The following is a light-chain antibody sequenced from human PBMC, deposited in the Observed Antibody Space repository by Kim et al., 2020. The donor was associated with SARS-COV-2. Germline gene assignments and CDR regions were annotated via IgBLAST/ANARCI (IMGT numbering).Light chain of an antibody. CDR1: SSDVGSYNL. V-gene: IGLV2-23*02. Sequence: QSALTQPASVSGSPGQSITISCTGTSSDVGSYNLVSWYQHHPGKAPKLMIYEVNKRPSGVSNRFSGSKSGNTASLTISGLQAEDEADYYCSSYSGLGIFGGGTQLTVL. J-gene: IGLJ2*01. CDR2: EVN. CDR3: SSYSGLGI.